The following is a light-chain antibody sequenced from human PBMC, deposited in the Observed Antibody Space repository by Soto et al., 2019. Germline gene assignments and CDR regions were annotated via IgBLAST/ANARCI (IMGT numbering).Light chain of an antibody. Sequence: SYELTQPPSVSVAPGKTARITCGGNNIGSKSVHGYQQKPGQAPVLVIYYDSDRPSGIPERFSGSNSGNTATLTISRVEAGDEADYYCQVWDSSSDHPRVVFGGGTQLTVL. V-gene: IGLV3-21*04. J-gene: IGLJ2*01. CDR1: NIGSKS. CDR3: QVWDSSSDHPRVV. CDR2: YDS.